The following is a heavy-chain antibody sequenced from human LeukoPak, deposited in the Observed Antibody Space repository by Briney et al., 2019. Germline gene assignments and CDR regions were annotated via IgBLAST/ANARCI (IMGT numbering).Heavy chain of an antibody. CDR3: ARDPYYYDSSGYPGGNAFDI. V-gene: IGHV3-53*01. Sequence: PGGSLRLSCAASGFTVSSNYMSWVRQAPGKGLEWVSVIYSGGSTYYADSVKGRFTISRDNSKNTLYLQMNGLRAEDTAVYYCARDPYYYDSSGYPGGNAFDIWGQGTMVTVSS. CDR1: GFTVSSNY. J-gene: IGHJ3*02. D-gene: IGHD3-22*01. CDR2: IYSGGST.